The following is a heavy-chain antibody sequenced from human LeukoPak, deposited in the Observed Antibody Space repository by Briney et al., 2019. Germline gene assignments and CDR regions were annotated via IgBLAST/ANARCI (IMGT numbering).Heavy chain of an antibody. Sequence: GRSLRLSCAASGFTFRRYGMHWVRQAPGKGLEWVAVIWTGGDNKYYAESVKGRFTISRDDSENTLYLQMNSLRVEDTAVYFCVRDQVPAHGWFDPWGQGILVTVSS. J-gene: IGHJ5*02. CDR3: VRDQVPAHGWFDP. CDR1: GFTFRRYG. V-gene: IGHV3-33*01. CDR2: IWTGGDNK.